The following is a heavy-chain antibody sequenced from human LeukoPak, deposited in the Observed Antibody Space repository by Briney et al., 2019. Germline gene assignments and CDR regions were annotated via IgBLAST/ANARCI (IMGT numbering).Heavy chain of an antibody. CDR2: IYITGTA. CDR1: GTSLSPFH. J-gene: IGHJ4*02. Sequence: TETLSLTCTVSGTSLSPFHWTWFRQPAGQRLEWIGLIYITGTATLSPSLRSRVAMSVDLAKNQLFLKLASMTAADTAMYYCARKDGDYWGQGTLVSVSS. V-gene: IGHV4-4*07. CDR3: ARKDGDY.